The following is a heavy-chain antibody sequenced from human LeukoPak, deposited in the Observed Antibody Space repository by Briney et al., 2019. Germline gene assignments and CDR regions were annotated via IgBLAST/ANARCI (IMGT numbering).Heavy chain of an antibody. CDR1: GFTFSSYW. CDR2: IKHGGREK. D-gene: IGHD2-15*01. V-gene: IGHV3-7*01. Sequence: GGSQRLSCAASGFTFSSYWMSWVRQAPGKGLEWVASIKHGGREKYYVDSVKGRFTISRDNAKNSLFLQMNSLRAEDTAVYYCARGGYCSGAICYSPHSYYMDVWGKGTTVTVSS. J-gene: IGHJ6*03. CDR3: ARGGYCSGAICYSPHSYYMDV.